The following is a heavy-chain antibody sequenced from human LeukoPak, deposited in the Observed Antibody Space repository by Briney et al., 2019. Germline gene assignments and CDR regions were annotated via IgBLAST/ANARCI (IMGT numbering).Heavy chain of an antibody. CDR3: AREYYYGSGSSDY. CDR2: IYSGGST. J-gene: IGHJ4*02. CDR1: GFTVSSNY. V-gene: IGHV3-66*01. Sequence: GGSLRLSCAASGFTVSSNYMSWVRQAPGKGLEWVSVIYSGGSTYYADSVKGRFTISRDNAKNSLYLQMNSLRAEDTAVYYCAREYYYGSGSSDYWGQGTLVTVSS. D-gene: IGHD3-10*01.